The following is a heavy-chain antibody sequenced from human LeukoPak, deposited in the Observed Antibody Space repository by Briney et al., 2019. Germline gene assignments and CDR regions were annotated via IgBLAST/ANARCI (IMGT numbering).Heavy chain of an antibody. CDR2: IIGSGGIT. CDR1: GFTFSNYG. Sequence: GGSLRLSCAASGFTFSNYGMNWVRQAPGKGLEWISGIIGSGGITYYADSVKGRFTISRDNSKNTLYLQIYSLRAEDTAIYYCANWVEGSLQYFDYWGQGALVTVSS. D-gene: IGHD3-10*01. V-gene: IGHV3-23*01. J-gene: IGHJ4*02. CDR3: ANWVEGSLQYFDY.